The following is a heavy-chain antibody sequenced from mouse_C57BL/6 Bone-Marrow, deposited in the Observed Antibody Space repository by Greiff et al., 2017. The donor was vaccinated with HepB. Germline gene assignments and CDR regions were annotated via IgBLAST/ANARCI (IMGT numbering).Heavy chain of an antibody. V-gene: IGHV1-64*01. CDR1: GYTFTSYW. CDR3: ARKGYYGSGGFAY. D-gene: IGHD1-1*01. Sequence: VQLQQPGAELVKPGASVKLSCKASGYTFTSYWMHWVKQRPGQGLEWIGMIHPNSGSTNYNEKFKSKATLTVDKSSSTAYMQLSSLTSEDSAVYYCARKGYYGSGGFAYWGQGTLVTVSA. J-gene: IGHJ3*01. CDR2: IHPNSGST.